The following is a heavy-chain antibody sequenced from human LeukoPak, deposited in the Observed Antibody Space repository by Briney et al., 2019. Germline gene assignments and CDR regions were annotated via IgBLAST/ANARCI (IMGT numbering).Heavy chain of an antibody. Sequence: GESLTLSCAVYGFTFSSYAMHWVRQAPGKGLEWVGAISHDGSNKYYADSVKGRFTISRDNSKNTLYLRINSLKAEDTAVYSCARDISGSYPFDHWGQGTLVTVSS. D-gene: IGHD1-26*01. CDR3: ARDISGSYPFDH. CDR1: GFTFSSYA. V-gene: IGHV3-30*04. J-gene: IGHJ4*02. CDR2: ISHDGSNK.